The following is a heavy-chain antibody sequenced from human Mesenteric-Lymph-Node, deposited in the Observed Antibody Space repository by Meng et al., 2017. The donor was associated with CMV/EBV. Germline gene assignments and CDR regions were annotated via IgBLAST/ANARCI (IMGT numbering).Heavy chain of an antibody. V-gene: IGHV3-21*01. CDR3: AREAFGGHHFQH. J-gene: IGHJ1*01. Sequence: GESLKISCATSGFTFDKYSTNWVRQAPGKGLEWVSSISGGGGSIWYADSMKGRFTVSRDNAKTSLYLQMNSLRAEDTSVYYCAREAFGGHHFQHWGQGTLVTVSS. CDR2: ISGGGGSI. CDR1: GFTFDKYS. D-gene: IGHD4-23*01.